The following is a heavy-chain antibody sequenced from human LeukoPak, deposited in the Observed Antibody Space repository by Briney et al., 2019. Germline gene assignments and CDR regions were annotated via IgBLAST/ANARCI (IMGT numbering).Heavy chain of an antibody. J-gene: IGHJ4*02. CDR2: ISYSGTTT. CDR1: GFTFSDYY. Sequence: GGSLRLSCAASGFTFSDYYMTWIRQAPGKGLEWVSYISYSGTTTYYADSVKGRFTISRDNSKNTLDLQMNSLRAEDTAVYYCAKGFASWYGVYWGQGTLVTVSS. V-gene: IGHV3-11*01. CDR3: AKGFASWYGVY. D-gene: IGHD6-13*01.